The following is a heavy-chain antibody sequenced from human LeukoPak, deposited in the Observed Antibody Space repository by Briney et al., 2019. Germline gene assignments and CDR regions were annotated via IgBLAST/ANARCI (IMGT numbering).Heavy chain of an antibody. CDR2: IDPNSGGT. CDR3: AGDPQSISGEYSYGYEGDY. Sequence: GASVKVSCKASGYTFTGYYMHWVRQAPGQGLEWMGWIDPNSGGTNYAQKFQGRVTMTRDTSISTAYMELSRLRSDDTAVYYCAGDPQSISGEYSYGYEGDYWGQGTLVTVSS. CDR1: GYTFTGYY. V-gene: IGHV1-2*02. D-gene: IGHD5-18*01. J-gene: IGHJ4*02.